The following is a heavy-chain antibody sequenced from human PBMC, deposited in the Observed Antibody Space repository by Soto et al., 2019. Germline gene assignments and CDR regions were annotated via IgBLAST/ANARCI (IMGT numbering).Heavy chain of an antibody. CDR1: GFTFDDYA. J-gene: IGHJ3*02. D-gene: IGHD6-13*01. CDR3: AKGYSSSAHDAFDI. CDR2: ISWNSGSI. Sequence: SLRLSCAASGFTFDDYAMHWVRQAPGKGLEWVSGISWNSGSIGYADSVKGRFTISRDNAKNSLYLQMNSLRAEDTALYYCAKGYSSSAHDAFDIWGQGTMVTVSS. V-gene: IGHV3-9*01.